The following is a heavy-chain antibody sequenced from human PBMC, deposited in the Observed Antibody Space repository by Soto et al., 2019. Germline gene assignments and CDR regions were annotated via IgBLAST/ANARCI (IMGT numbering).Heavy chain of an antibody. V-gene: IGHV4-59*08. J-gene: IGHJ4*02. CDR3: ARHYCSGGSCRSYFDY. D-gene: IGHD2-15*01. CDR2: IYYSGST. Sequence: QVQLQESGPGLVKPSETLSLTCTVSGGSISSYYWSWIRQPPGKGLEWIGNIYYSGSTNYNPSLKSRVTISVDTSKNQVSLKLSSVTAADTAVYYCARHYCSGGSCRSYFDYWGQGTLVTVSS. CDR1: GGSISSYY.